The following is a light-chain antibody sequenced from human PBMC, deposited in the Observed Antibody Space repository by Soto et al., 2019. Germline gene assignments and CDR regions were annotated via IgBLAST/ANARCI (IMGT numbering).Light chain of an antibody. CDR2: DAS. J-gene: IGKJ1*01. V-gene: IGKV1-5*01. CDR3: QQYNSYPWT. CDR1: QSISSW. Sequence: DIQMTQSPSTLSASVGDRVTITCRARQSISSWLAWYQQKPGKAPKLLIYDASSLESGVPSRFSGSGSGTEFTLTIISLQPDDFATYYCQQYNSYPWTFGQGTKVEIK.